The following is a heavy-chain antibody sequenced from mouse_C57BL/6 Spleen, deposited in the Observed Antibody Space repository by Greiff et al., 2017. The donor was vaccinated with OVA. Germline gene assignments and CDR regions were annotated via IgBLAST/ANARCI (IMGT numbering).Heavy chain of an antibody. CDR1: GYTFTSYG. D-gene: IGHD2-4*01. CDR2: IYPRSGNT. V-gene: IGHV1-81*01. CDR3: ARYDYDVGDFDY. J-gene: IGHJ2*01. Sequence: VMLVESGAELARPGASVKLSCKASGYTFTSYGISWVKQRTGQGLEWIGEIYPRSGNTYYNEKFKGKATLTADKSSSTAYMELRSLTSEDSAVYFCARYDYDVGDFDYWGQGTTLTVSS.